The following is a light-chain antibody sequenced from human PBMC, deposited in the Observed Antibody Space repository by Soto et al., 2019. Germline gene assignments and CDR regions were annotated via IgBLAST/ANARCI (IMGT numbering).Light chain of an antibody. Sequence: DIQLTQSPSFLSASVGDRVTITGRASTGISRSLAWYQPKPGKAPKILIYAASTLQSGVPSRFSGSGSGTEFTLTISSLQPEDFATYYCQQLNSYPLTFGGGTKVEIK. CDR1: TGISRS. CDR3: QQLNSYPLT. CDR2: AAS. V-gene: IGKV1-9*01. J-gene: IGKJ4*01.